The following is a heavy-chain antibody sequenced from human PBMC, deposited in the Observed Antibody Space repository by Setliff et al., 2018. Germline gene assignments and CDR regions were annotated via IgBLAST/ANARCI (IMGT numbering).Heavy chain of an antibody. CDR3: ARINFYDSTAYYYAPHH. CDR1: GYTFTNYG. CDR2: INNYNFNT. Sequence: ASVKVSCKASGYTFTNYGITWVRQAPGQGLEWMGWINNYNFNTNYAQKLQGRVTMTTDTSTSTAYMELRSLRSDDTAMYCCARINFYDSTAYYYAPHHWGQGTLVTVSS. J-gene: IGHJ5*02. V-gene: IGHV1-18*01. D-gene: IGHD3-22*01.